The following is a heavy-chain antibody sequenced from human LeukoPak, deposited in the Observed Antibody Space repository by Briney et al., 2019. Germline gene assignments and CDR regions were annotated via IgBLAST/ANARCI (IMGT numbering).Heavy chain of an antibody. V-gene: IGHV3-33*01. J-gene: IGHJ4*02. CDR2: VWYDGSKK. CDR3: ARDVGYYDSSGTIDY. CDR1: GFTFSSYG. D-gene: IGHD3-22*01. Sequence: TGGSLRLSCAASGFTFSSYGMHWVRQAPGKGLEWVAVVWYDGSKKYSADSVKGRITISRDDSKNTLYLQMNSLRAEDTAVYYCARDVGYYDSSGTIDYWGQGTLVTVSS.